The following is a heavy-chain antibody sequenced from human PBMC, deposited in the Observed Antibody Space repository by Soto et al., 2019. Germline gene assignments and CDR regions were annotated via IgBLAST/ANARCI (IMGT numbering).Heavy chain of an antibody. Sequence: QVQLQQSGAGLLKPSETLSLTCAVYGESFSGYFWTWIRQTPGKGLQWIGQINHSGSASYNPSLKSRVTISVHTSNSQFSLELSSVTAADTAVYYCARGLITGSHYSGGWYYFDSWGQGTQVTVSS. V-gene: IGHV4-34*01. D-gene: IGHD6-19*01. CDR2: INHSGSA. CDR1: GESFSGYF. CDR3: ARGLITGSHYSGGWYYFDS. J-gene: IGHJ4*02.